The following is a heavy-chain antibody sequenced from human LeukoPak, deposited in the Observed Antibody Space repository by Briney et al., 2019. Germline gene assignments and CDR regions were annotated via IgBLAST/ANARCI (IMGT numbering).Heavy chain of an antibody. D-gene: IGHD3-10*01. J-gene: IGHJ4*02. CDR3: ARAVLWFGESIRGGFDY. Sequence: SETLSLTCSVSGGSVSSPTYYRTWIRQPPGKGLEWIGYIYHSGSTYYNPSLKSRVTISVDRSKNQFSLKLSSVTAADTAVYYCARAVLWFGESIRGGFDYWGQGTLVTVSS. CDR2: IYHSGST. V-gene: IGHV4-30-2*01. CDR1: GGSVSSPTYY.